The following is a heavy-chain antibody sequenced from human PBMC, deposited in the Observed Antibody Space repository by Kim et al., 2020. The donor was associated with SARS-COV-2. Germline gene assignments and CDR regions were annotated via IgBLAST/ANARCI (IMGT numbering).Heavy chain of an antibody. D-gene: IGHD5-18*01. V-gene: IGHV4-31*03. Sequence: SETLSLTCTVSGGSMSSGTYYWSWIRQHPGKGLEWIGYVFYSGSTYYNPSLKSRLTISVDSSKNQFSLRLSSVTAADTAVYYCARLQGGLPPYYFDYWGQGTLVTVSS. J-gene: IGHJ4*02. CDR3: ARLQGGLPPYYFDY. CDR1: GGSMSSGTYY. CDR2: VFYSGST.